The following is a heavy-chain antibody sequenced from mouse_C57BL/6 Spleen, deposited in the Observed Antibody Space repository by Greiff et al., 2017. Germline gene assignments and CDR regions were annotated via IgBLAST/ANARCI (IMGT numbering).Heavy chain of an antibody. D-gene: IGHD2-1*01. CDR3: ARGDGKTYYAMDY. CDR2: INANNGGT. J-gene: IGHJ4*01. V-gene: IGHV1-22*01. CDR1: GYTFTDYN. Sequence: VQLQQSGPELVKPGASVKMSCKASGYTFTDYNMHWVKQSHGKSLEWIGYINANNGGTSYNQKFKGKATLTVNKSSSTAYMELRSLTSEDSAVYYCARGDGKTYYAMDYWGQGTSVTVSS.